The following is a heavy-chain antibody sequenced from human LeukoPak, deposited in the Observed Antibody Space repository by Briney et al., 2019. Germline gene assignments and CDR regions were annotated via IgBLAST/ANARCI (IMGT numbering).Heavy chain of an antibody. CDR3: ARGPNYDLVGYFDY. V-gene: IGHV3-23*01. CDR2: ISGSGGST. J-gene: IGHJ4*02. Sequence: GGSLRLSCAASGFTFAGYAMTWVRQAPGKGLEWVSLISGSGGSTYYADVVKGRFTISRDNSKNALYLRMNSLRAEDTAVYYCARGPNYDLVGYFDYWGQGTLVTVSS. CDR1: GFTFAGYA. D-gene: IGHD3-3*01.